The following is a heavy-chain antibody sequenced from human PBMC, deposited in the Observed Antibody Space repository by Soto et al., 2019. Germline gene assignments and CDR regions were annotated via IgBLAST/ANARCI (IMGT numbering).Heavy chain of an antibody. CDR2: ISYDGSNK. V-gene: IGHV3-30*03. Sequence: LSLTCAASGFTFSSYGMHWVRQAPGKGLEWVAVISYDGSNKYYADSVKGRFTISRDNSKNTLYLQMNSLRAEDTAVYYCAVKGEGRYCSGGSCYEYFQHWGQGTLVTVSS. D-gene: IGHD2-15*01. J-gene: IGHJ1*01. CDR3: AVKGEGRYCSGGSCYEYFQH. CDR1: GFTFSSYG.